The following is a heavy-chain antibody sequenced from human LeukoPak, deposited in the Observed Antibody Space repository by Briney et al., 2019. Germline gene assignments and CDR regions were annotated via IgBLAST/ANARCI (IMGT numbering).Heavy chain of an antibody. CDR3: ARVLDLSKRGLDAFDI. J-gene: IGHJ3*02. CDR1: GGSISSYF. Sequence: PSETLSLTCTVSGGSISSYFWSWIRQPPGKGLEWIGYVYYSGSTNYNPSLKSRVTISVATSKKQFSLKLSSATAADTAVYYCARVLDLSKRGLDAFDIWGQGTMVAVSS. V-gene: IGHV4-59*01. D-gene: IGHD3-16*01. CDR2: VYYSGST.